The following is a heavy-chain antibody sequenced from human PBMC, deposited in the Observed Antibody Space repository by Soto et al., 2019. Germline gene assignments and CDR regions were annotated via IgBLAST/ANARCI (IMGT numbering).Heavy chain of an antibody. CDR1: GGTFSGYV. CDR3: ATHGLGVSSPSYFDN. Sequence: QLVQSRSEVKKPGSPVKVSCQASGGTFSGYVVTWVRQAPGQGLEWMGELVPLFGTTNYAQRFSGRITITAEESTSTAYMELRTLRSDDTAVYYCATHGLGVSSPSYFDNWGQGTLVTVSS. D-gene: IGHD3-16*01. V-gene: IGHV1-69*01. J-gene: IGHJ4*02. CDR2: LVPLFGTT.